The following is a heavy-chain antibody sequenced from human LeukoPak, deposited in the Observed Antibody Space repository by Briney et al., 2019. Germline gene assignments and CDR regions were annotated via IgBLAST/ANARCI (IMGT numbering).Heavy chain of an antibody. D-gene: IGHD3-22*01. CDR1: GFTFSSYA. Sequence: GGSLRLSCAASGFTFSSYAMSWVRQAPGKGLEWVSAISGSGGSTYYADSVKGRFTIPRDNSKNTLYLQMNSLRAEDTAVYYCAKDNTYYYDSSGWDVWGKGTTVTVSS. CDR3: AKDNTYYYDSSGWDV. J-gene: IGHJ6*04. V-gene: IGHV3-23*01. CDR2: ISGSGGST.